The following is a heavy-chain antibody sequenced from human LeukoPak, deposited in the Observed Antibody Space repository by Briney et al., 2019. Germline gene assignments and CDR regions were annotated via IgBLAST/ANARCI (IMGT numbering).Heavy chain of an antibody. CDR2: ISAYNGNT. J-gene: IGHJ4*02. Sequence: GSSVKVSCKASGGTFSSYAISWVRQAPGQGLEWMGWISAYNGNTNYAQKLQGRVTMTTDTSTSTAYMELRSLRSDDTAVYYCARDRQPFDYWGQGTLVTVSS. CDR1: GGTFSSYA. V-gene: IGHV1-18*01. CDR3: ARDRQPFDY. D-gene: IGHD6-13*01.